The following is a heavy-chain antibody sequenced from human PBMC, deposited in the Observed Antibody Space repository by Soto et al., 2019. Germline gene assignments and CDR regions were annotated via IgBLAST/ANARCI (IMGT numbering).Heavy chain of an antibody. CDR3: AHQNTRGYYFDY. Sequence: SGPTLVNPTQTLTLTCTFSGFSLSTSQVGVGWIRQPPGKALEWLAHVYWNDDKYYSLSLKSRLTISKDTSKSQVVLTMTNMDPVDTATYYCAHQNTRGYYFDYWGQGALVTVSS. CDR2: VYWNDDK. J-gene: IGHJ4*02. CDR1: GFSLSTSQVG. V-gene: IGHV2-5*01.